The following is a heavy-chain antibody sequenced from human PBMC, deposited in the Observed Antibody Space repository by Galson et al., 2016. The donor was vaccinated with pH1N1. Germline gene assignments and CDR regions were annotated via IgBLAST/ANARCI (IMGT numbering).Heavy chain of an antibody. Sequence: ETLSLTCTVSGDSFRTTSHNWRWIRQPAGKGPEWIANIYYSGITYYDASLKSRVTISVDTSKKQFSLKLNSVIAADTAVYYCARLWYGEYIDYWGQGTRVTVSS. V-gene: IGHV4-39*01. CDR2: IYYSGIT. CDR1: GDSFRTTSHN. J-gene: IGHJ4*02. D-gene: IGHD3-10*01. CDR3: ARLWYGEYIDY.